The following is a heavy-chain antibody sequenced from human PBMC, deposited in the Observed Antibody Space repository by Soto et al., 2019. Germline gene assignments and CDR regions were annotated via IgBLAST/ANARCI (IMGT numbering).Heavy chain of an antibody. V-gene: IGHV3-23*01. Sequence: EVQLLESGGGLVQPGGSLRLSCAASGFTFSSYAMKWVRQAPGKGLEWVSLIGESGTPTYYADSVKGRFTISRDNSGNPVVLEMYHLKARDKAVYYWSGYLPGVRYYGMDVWGQGTTVTVSS. J-gene: IGHJ6*02. CDR3: SGYLPGVRYYGMDV. D-gene: IGHD5-18*01. CDR1: GFTFSSYA. CDR2: IGESGTPT.